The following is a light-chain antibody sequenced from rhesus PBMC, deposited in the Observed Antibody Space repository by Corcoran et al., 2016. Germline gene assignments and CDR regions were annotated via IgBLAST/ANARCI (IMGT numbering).Light chain of an antibody. CDR2: YND. CDR1: NSNIGTGP. V-gene: IGLV1-60*01. J-gene: IGLJ1*01. CDR3: GAWDASLGGYF. Sequence: QSVLTQPPSASEAARKSVTISCLGSNSNIGTGPVSWYQQLPETAPKLLIFYNDRRASGVSDRFSGSKSGTSASLAISGLQTEDEADYFCGAWDASLGGYFFGGGTRLTVL.